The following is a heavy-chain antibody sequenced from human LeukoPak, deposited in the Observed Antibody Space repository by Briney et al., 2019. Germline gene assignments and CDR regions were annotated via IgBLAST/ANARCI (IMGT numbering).Heavy chain of an antibody. CDR2: INPNSGGT. CDR1: GYTFTGYY. CDR3: AREGVTTPDCNWFDP. Sequence: ASVKVSCRASGYTFTGYYIHWVRQAPGQGLEWMGWINPNSGGTKYAQKFQGRVTMTRDTSMSTAYMELSRLRSDDTAVYYCAREGVTTPDCNWFDPWGQGTLVNVSS. D-gene: IGHD4-17*01. V-gene: IGHV1-2*02. J-gene: IGHJ5*02.